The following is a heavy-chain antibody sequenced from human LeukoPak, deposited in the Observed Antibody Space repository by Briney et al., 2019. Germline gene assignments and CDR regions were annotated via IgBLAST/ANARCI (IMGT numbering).Heavy chain of an antibody. V-gene: IGHV3-21*01. Sequence: GGSLSLSCAASAFTFSIYSINWVRQAPGKGLEWVSSISSSSSYISYADSVKGRFTISRDNAKNSLYLQMNSLRVEDTAVYYCARGDSTGAFDIWGQGTMVTVSS. CDR2: ISSSSSYI. J-gene: IGHJ3*02. CDR3: ARGDSTGAFDI. D-gene: IGHD1-14*01. CDR1: AFTFSIYS.